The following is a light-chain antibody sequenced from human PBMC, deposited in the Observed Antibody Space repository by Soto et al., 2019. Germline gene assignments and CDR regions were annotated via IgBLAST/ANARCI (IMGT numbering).Light chain of an antibody. J-gene: IGKJ1*01. CDR2: GAS. Sequence: EIVLTQSPGTLSLSPGERATLSCRASQSVSSSYLAWYQQKPGQAPRLLIYGASSRATGIPDRFSGSGSGTDFTITISRLEPEDFAVYYCQQNGSSPQTFGQGTKVEIK. V-gene: IGKV3-20*01. CDR1: QSVSSSY. CDR3: QQNGSSPQT.